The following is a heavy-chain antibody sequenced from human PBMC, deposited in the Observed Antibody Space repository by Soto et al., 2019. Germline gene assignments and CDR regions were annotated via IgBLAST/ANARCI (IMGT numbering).Heavy chain of an antibody. V-gene: IGHV3-21*01. CDR1: GFTFRSFT. CDR3: TRDASRDSSARGWFDP. CDR2: ISSNSAYT. Sequence: GGSLRLSCAASGFTFRSFTMNWVRQARGKGLEWVSTISSNSAYTYYTDALRGRFTISRDNAKNSLHLQMNSLRAEDTAVYYCTRDASRDSSARGWFDPWGPGTLVTVSS. D-gene: IGHD6-13*01. J-gene: IGHJ5*02.